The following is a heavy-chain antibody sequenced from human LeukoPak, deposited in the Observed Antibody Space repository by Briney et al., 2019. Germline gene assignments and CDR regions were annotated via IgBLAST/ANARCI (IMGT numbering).Heavy chain of an antibody. CDR3: ARAPSEVGGYYPEYFRH. Sequence: GGPLRLSCEASGFTFSRYWMHWVRQAPGKGLVWVSRIKSDGKTNYADSVKGRFTISRDNAKNTVSLQMDSLRAEDTGVYYCARAPSEVGGYYPEYFRHWGQGTMVTVSS. D-gene: IGHD3-22*01. J-gene: IGHJ3*01. CDR1: GFTFSRYW. CDR2: IKSDGKT. V-gene: IGHV3-74*01.